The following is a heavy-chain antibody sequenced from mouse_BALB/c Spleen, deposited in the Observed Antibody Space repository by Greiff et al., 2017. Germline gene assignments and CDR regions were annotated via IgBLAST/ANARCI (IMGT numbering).Heavy chain of an antibody. D-gene: IGHD1-1*01. J-gene: IGHJ3*01. CDR1: GYAFSSYW. Sequence: VQLQQSGAELVRPGSSVKISCKASGYAFSSYWMNWVKQRPGQGLEWIGQIYPGDGDTNYNGKFKGKATLTADKSSSTAYMQLSSLTSEDSAVYFCARLYYYGSSYGCAYWGQGTLVTVSA. CDR3: ARLYYYGSSYGCAY. CDR2: IYPGDGDT. V-gene: IGHV1-80*01.